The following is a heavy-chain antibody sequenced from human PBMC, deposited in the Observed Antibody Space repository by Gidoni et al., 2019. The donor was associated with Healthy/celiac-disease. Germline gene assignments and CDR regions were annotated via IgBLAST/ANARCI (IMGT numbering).Heavy chain of an antibody. J-gene: IGHJ6*02. CDR3: AKDWADSSGPESEMYYYYYYYGMDV. Sequence: QVQLVESGVGVVQPGRSLRLTCAASGFPFSSYGMHWVRQAPGKGLEWVAVISYDGSNKYYADAVKGRFTIARDNSKNTLYLQMNSLRAEDTAVYYCAKDWADSSGPESEMYYYYYYYGMDVWGQGTTVTVSS. CDR1: GFPFSSYG. CDR2: ISYDGSNK. V-gene: IGHV3-30*18. D-gene: IGHD3-22*01.